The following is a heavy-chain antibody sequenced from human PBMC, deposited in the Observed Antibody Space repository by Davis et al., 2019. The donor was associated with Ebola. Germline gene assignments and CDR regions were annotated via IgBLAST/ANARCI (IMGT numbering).Heavy chain of an antibody. CDR3: ARAGTIFGVVTPSGY. CDR1: GFPFGIYA. J-gene: IGHJ4*02. V-gene: IGHV3-21*01. CDR2: ISGTGDRT. Sequence: GESLKISCAASGFPFGIYAMNWVRQAPGKGLEWVSSISGTGDRTYSADSVKGRFTISRDNAKNSLYLQMNSLRAEDTAVYYCARAGTIFGVVTPSGYWGQGTLVTVSS. D-gene: IGHD3-3*01.